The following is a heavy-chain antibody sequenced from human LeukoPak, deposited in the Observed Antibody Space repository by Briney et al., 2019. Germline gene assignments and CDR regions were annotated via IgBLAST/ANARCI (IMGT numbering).Heavy chain of an antibody. D-gene: IGHD1-26*01. J-gene: IGHJ4*02. V-gene: IGHV4-61*05. CDR2: IYYSGST. CDR1: GGSISSSSYY. CDR3: ASYSGSQNYFDY. Sequence: SETLSLTCTVSGGSISSSSYYWGWIRQPPGKGLEWIGYIYYSGSTNYNPSLKSRVTISVDTSKNQFSLKLSSVTAADTAVYYCASYSGSQNYFDYWGQGTLVTVSS.